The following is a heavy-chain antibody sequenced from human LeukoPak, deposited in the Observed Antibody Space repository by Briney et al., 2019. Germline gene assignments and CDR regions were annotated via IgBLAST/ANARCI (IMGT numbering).Heavy chain of an antibody. D-gene: IGHD6-19*01. J-gene: IGHJ4*02. CDR3: ARTPYSSGWYVY. CDR2: IYSGGST. CDR1: GFTVSSNY. V-gene: IGHV3-66*02. Sequence: GGSLRLSCAASGFTVSSNYMSWVRQAPGKELEWVSVIYSGGSTYYADSVKGRFTISRDNSKNTLYLQVNSLRAEDTAVYYCARTPYSSGWYVYWGQGTLVTVSS.